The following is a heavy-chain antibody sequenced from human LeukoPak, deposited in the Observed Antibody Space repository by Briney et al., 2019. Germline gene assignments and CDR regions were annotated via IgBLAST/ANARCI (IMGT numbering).Heavy chain of an antibody. J-gene: IGHJ4*02. CDR3: ARGGAARPDY. CDR2: IKQDGSDK. Sequence: HPGGSLRLSCAASGFTFTKYWMTWVRQAPGKGLEWVGNIKQDGSDKNYMDSVKGRFTISRDNTKNSVYLQMSSLRAEDTAVYYCARGGAARPDYWGQGTLVTVSS. D-gene: IGHD6-6*01. V-gene: IGHV3-7*01. CDR1: GFTFTKYW.